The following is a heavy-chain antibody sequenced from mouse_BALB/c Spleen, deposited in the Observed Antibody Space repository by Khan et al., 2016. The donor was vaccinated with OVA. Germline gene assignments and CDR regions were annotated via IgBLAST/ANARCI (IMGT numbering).Heavy chain of an antibody. Sequence: EVKLEVSGPGLVKPSQSLSLTCTVTGYSITSDYAWNWIRQFPGNKLEWMGYISYSGSTSYNPSLKSRFSITRDTSKNQFFLQLNSVTTEDTATYYCAIYAENWYFDVWGAGTTVTVSS. CDR3: AIYAENWYFDV. CDR2: ISYSGST. D-gene: IGHD1-1*01. CDR1: GYSITSDYA. V-gene: IGHV3-2*02. J-gene: IGHJ1*01.